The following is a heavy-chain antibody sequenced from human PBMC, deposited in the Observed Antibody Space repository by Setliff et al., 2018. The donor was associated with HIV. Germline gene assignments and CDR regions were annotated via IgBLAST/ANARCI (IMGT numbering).Heavy chain of an antibody. CDR1: GFSFSDYF. V-gene: IGHV3-11*01. CDR2: ISGSGGVM. D-gene: IGHD6-19*01. J-gene: IGHJ5*02. Sequence: PGGSLRLSCAVSGFSFSDYFMTWIRQAPGKGLEWVSYISGSGGVMAYADSVKGRFTVSRDNSKYTLYLQMNSLRVEDTAVYYCAKDKGSSGWSAWGQGTLVTVSS. CDR3: AKDKGSSGWSA.